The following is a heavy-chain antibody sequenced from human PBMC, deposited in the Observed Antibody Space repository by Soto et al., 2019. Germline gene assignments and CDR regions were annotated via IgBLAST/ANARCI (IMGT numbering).Heavy chain of an antibody. D-gene: IGHD2-8*01. Sequence: QIQLVQSGAEVKKPGASVRVSCKASGYTFSDHGFSWVRQGPGQGLEWLGWISAYSGATDYAQKFQGRVTLTTDTSTSTAYMELRSLRSDDTAVYYCAKDRPRLTQQLNGVSWGQGTLVTVSS. V-gene: IGHV1-18*01. J-gene: IGHJ5*02. CDR2: ISAYSGAT. CDR3: AKDRPRLTQQLNGVS. CDR1: GYTFSDHG.